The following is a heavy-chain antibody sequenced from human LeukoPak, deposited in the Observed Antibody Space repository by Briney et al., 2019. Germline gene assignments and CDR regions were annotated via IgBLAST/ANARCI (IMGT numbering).Heavy chain of an antibody. J-gene: IGHJ6*03. D-gene: IGHD4-17*01. V-gene: IGHV1-69*05. CDR2: IIPIFGTA. CDR3: AREYGEGYYYYMDV. CDR1: GGTFSSYA. Sequence: SVKVSCKASGGTFSSYAISWVRRAPGQGLEWMGGIIPIFGTANYAQKFQGRVTITTDESTSTAYMELSSLRSEDTAVYYCAREYGEGYYYYMDVWGKGTTVTVSS.